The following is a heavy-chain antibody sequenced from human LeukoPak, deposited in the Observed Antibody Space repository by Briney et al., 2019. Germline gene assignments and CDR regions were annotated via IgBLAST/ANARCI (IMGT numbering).Heavy chain of an antibody. D-gene: IGHD3-9*01. CDR1: GFTFSSYT. CDR2: ISTSSSYI. Sequence: GGSLGLSCAASGFTFSSYTMNWVRQAPGKGLEWVSFISTSSSYIYYADSVKGRFTISRDNAKNSLFLQMNSLRAEDTAVYYCARVRYFDWWGFDYWGQGTLVTVSS. J-gene: IGHJ4*02. CDR3: ARVRYFDWWGFDY. V-gene: IGHV3-21*01.